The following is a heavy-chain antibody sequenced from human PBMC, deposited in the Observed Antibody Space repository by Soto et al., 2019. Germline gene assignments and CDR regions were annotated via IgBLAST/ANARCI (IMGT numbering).Heavy chain of an antibody. V-gene: IGHV4-31*03. CDR3: ARSPVSPSSGLY. D-gene: IGHD6-6*01. CDR1: GGSISSGGYY. Sequence: SETLSLTCTVSGGSISSGGYYWSWILQHPGKGLEWIGYIYYSGSTYYNPSLKSRVTISVDTSKNQFSLKLSSVTAADTAVYYCARSPVSPSSGLYWGQGTLVTVSS. CDR2: IYYSGST. J-gene: IGHJ4*02.